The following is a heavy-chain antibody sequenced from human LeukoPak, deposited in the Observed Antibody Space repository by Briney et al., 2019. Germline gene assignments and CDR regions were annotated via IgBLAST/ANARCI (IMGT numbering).Heavy chain of an antibody. D-gene: IGHD2-2*01. V-gene: IGHV4-30-4*01. Sequence: SQTLSLTCTVSGGSISSGDYYWSWIRQPPGKGLEWIGDIYNSGSTHYNPSLKSRVTISVDTSKNQFSLKLSSVTAADTAVYYCARVGASYCSSTSCYELNHFDYWGQGTLVTVSS. J-gene: IGHJ4*02. CDR1: GGSISSGDYY. CDR3: ARVGASYCSSTSCYELNHFDY. CDR2: IYNSGST.